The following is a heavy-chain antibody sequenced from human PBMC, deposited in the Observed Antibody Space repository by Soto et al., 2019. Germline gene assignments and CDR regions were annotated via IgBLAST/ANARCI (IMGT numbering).Heavy chain of an antibody. CDR3: ANAIFGVVENRDYYYGMDV. D-gene: IGHD3-3*01. CDR1: GGTFSSYA. Sequence: SVKVSCKDSGGTFSSYASSWVRQAPGQGLEWMGGIIPIFGTANYAQKFQGRVTITADESTSTAYMELSSLRSEDTAVYYCANAIFGVVENRDYYYGMDVWGQGTTVTVSS. CDR2: IIPIFGTA. V-gene: IGHV1-69*13. J-gene: IGHJ6*02.